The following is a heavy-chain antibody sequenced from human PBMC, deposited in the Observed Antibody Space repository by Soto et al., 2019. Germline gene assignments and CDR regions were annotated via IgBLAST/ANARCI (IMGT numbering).Heavy chain of an antibody. J-gene: IGHJ5*02. CDR3: AKDHSSSPQGWFDP. Sequence: EVQLLESGGGLVQPGGSLRLSCAVSGFTFSSYAMTWVRQAPGKGLEWVSGISGSGGSTYYADSVRGRFTISRDNSKNTLYLQINSLRAEDTAVYYCAKDHSSSPQGWFDPWGQGTLVTVSS. CDR1: GFTFSSYA. CDR2: ISGSGGST. V-gene: IGHV3-23*01. D-gene: IGHD6-6*01.